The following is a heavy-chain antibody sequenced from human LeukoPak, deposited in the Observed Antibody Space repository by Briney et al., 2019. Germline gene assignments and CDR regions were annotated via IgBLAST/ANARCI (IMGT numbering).Heavy chain of an antibody. CDR1: GFTFSSYS. J-gene: IGHJ4*02. D-gene: IGHD2-15*01. V-gene: IGHV3-21*01. Sequence: GGSLRLSCAASGFTFSSYSMNWVRQAPGKGLEWVSSISSSSSYVYYADSVKGRFTISRDNAKNSLYLQMNSLRAEDTAVYYCASEVVAGTEPVDYWGQGTLVTVCS. CDR3: ASEVVAGTEPVDY. CDR2: ISSSSSYV.